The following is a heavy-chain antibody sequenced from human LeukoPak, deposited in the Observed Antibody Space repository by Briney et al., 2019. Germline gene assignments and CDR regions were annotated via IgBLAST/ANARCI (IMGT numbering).Heavy chain of an antibody. Sequence: SETLSLTCAVYGESFSGYYWSWIRQPPGKGLEWIGEINHSGSTNYNPSLKSRVTISVDTSKNQFSLKLSSVTAADTAVYYCAREKAEMATSNFDYWGQGTLVTVSS. CDR2: INHSGST. CDR1: GESFSGYY. D-gene: IGHD5-24*01. CDR3: AREKAEMATSNFDY. V-gene: IGHV4-34*01. J-gene: IGHJ4*02.